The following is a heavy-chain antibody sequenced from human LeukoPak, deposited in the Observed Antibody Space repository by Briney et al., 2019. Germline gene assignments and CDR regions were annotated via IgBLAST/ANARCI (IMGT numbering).Heavy chain of an antibody. CDR3: ARANYDFWSGYYYYYGMDV. J-gene: IGHJ6*02. V-gene: IGHV3-48*03. D-gene: IGHD3-3*01. Sequence: PGGSLRLSCAASGFTFSSYEMNWVRQAPGKGLEWVSYISCSGSTIYYADSVKGRFTISRDNAKNSLYLQMNSLRAEDTAVYYCARANYDFWSGYYYYYGMDVWGQGTTVTVSS. CDR1: GFTFSSYE. CDR2: ISCSGSTI.